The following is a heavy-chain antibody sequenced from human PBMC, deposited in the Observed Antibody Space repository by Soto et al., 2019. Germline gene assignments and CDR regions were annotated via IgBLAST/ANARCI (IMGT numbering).Heavy chain of an antibody. V-gene: IGHV1-2*04. CDR3: ARGDSTDCSNGVCSFFYNHDKDV. Sequence: ASVKVSCKASGYSLTDYHLHWVREAPGQGLEWLGRINPKSGGTSTAQKFQGWVTMTTDTSISTASMELARLTSDDAAIYYCARGDSTDCSNGVCSFFYNHDKDVLGQGTTVTVSS. J-gene: IGHJ6*02. CDR1: GYSLTDYH. CDR2: INPKSGGT. D-gene: IGHD2-8*01.